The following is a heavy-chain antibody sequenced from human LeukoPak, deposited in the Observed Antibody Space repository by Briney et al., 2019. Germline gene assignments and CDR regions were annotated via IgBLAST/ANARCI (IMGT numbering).Heavy chain of an antibody. D-gene: IGHD5-18*01. J-gene: IGHJ6*02. CDR2: IIPILGIA. Sequence: SVKVSCKASGGTFSSYAISWVRQAPGQGLEWMGRIIPILGIANYAQKFQGRVTITADKSTSTAYMGLSSLRSEDTAVYYCARDLKQLYYYGMDVWGQGTTVTVSS. V-gene: IGHV1-69*04. CDR1: GGTFSSYA. CDR3: ARDLKQLYYYGMDV.